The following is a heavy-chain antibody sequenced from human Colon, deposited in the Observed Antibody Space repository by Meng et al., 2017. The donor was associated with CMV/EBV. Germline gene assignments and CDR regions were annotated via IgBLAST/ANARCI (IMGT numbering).Heavy chain of an antibody. CDR3: LTGHYSGA. CDR2: IKYDGTEK. J-gene: IGHJ1*01. CDR1: GFTFSTSW. Sequence: GGSLRLSCAASGFTFSTSWMTWVRQAPGKGLEWVANIKYDGTEKNYVDSVRGRFTTSRDNAKNSLYLQMDSLRAEDTAVYHCLTGHYSGAWGQGTLVTVSS. D-gene: IGHD2-21*01. V-gene: IGHV3-7*01.